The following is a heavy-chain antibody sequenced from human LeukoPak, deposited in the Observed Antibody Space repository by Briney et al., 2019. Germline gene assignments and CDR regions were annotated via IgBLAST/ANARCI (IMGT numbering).Heavy chain of an antibody. Sequence: GASVKVSCKASGYTFTGYYIHWVRQAPRQGLEWMGWINPNSGGTSYAQKFQGRVTMARDTSISTAYMELSRLRSDDTAVYYCARINYDDFWSGQFDYWGQGTRVTVSS. D-gene: IGHD3-3*01. J-gene: IGHJ4*02. CDR3: ARINYDDFWSGQFDY. CDR1: GYTFTGYY. CDR2: INPNSGGT. V-gene: IGHV1-2*02.